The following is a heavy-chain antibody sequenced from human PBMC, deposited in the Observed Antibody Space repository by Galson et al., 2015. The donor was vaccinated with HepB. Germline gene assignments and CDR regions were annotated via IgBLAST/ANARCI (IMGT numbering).Heavy chain of an antibody. J-gene: IGHJ4*02. V-gene: IGHV3-23*01. CDR2: VSGRADRT. CDR1: GFPFSTYA. CDR3: AKESPYCSSTSCRNYYFVY. Sequence: SLRLSCAASGFPFSTYAMSWVRQAPGKGLEWVSAVSGRADRTYYADSVKGRFTISRDNSKNTLSLQMNSLRADDTAVYYCAKESPYCSSTSCRNYYFVYWGLGTLVTVSS. D-gene: IGHD2-2*01.